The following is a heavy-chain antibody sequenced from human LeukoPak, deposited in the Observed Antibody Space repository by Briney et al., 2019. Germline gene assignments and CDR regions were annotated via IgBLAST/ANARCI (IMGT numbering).Heavy chain of an antibody. V-gene: IGHV1-2*02. CDR1: GYIFTGYY. CDR3: ARAAYDSNWFDP. J-gene: IGHJ5*02. D-gene: IGHD2-21*01. CDR2: INPNSGGT. Sequence: AASVKVSCKASGYIFTGYYMHWVRQAPGQGLEWMGWINPNSGGTNYAQKFQGRVTMTRDTSISTAYMELSRLRSDDTAVYYCARAAYDSNWFDPWGQGTLVTVSS.